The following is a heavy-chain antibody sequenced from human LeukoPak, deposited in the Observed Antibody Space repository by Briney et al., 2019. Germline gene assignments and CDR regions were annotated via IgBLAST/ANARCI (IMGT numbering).Heavy chain of an antibody. D-gene: IGHD3-9*01. V-gene: IGHV4-4*07. CDR3: ARDHLVDYNILTGYPLVAFDI. J-gene: IGHJ3*02. Sequence: SETLSVTCTVSGGSISSYSWSWIRQPAGKGLEWIERIYSSRSTNYNPSLKSRVSMSVDTSKNQFSLKLSSVTAADTAVYYCARDHLVDYNILTGYPLVAFDIWGQGTMVTVSS. CDR1: GGSISSYS. CDR2: IYSSRST.